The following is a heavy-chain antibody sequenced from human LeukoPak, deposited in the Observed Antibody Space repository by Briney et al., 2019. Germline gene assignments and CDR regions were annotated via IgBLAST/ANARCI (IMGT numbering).Heavy chain of an antibody. CDR1: GFTFSSYS. Sequence: GGSLRLSCAASGFTFSSYSMNWVRQAPGKGPEWVSSISSSSSYIYYADSVKGRFTISRDNAKNSLYLQMNSLRAEDTAVYYCASGILLWFGEFPSFDYWGQGTLVTVSS. CDR3: ASGILLWFGEFPSFDY. J-gene: IGHJ4*02. V-gene: IGHV3-21*01. CDR2: ISSSSSYI. D-gene: IGHD3-10*01.